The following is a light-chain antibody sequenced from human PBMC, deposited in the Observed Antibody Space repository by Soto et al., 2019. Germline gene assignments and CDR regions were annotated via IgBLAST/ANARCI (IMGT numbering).Light chain of an antibody. V-gene: IGKV1-9*01. CDR2: AAS. CDR3: QHLRSYPST. CDR1: QDISSS. Sequence: IQLTQSPSSLSASVGDRVTITCRASQDISSSLAWYQQKPGKAPKLLIYAASILQSGAPSRFSGSGFGTDFTLTISSLQAEDFASYFCQHLRSYPSTFGGGTKVEIK. J-gene: IGKJ4*01.